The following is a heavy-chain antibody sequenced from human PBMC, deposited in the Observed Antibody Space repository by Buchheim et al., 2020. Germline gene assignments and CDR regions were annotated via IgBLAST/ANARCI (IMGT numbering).Heavy chain of an antibody. CDR1: GFTFSSYA. CDR2: IGGTGSST. D-gene: IGHD6-13*01. J-gene: IGHJ4*02. V-gene: IGHV3-23*01. CDR3: AKTAGSSWSHFDY. Sequence: EVQLLESGGGLVQPGGSLRLSCAASGFTFSSYAMSWVRQTPGKGLEWVSAIGGTGSSTYYADPMKGRFTISRDNSKNTLYLQMNSLRAEDTAVYYCAKTAGSSWSHFDYWGQGTL.